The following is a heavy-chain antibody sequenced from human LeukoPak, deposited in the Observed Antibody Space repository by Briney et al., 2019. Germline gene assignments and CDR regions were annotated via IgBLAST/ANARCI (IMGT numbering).Heavy chain of an antibody. J-gene: IGHJ4*02. CDR2: MYYGGST. D-gene: IGHD6-13*01. CDR3: ARAEYSSSWYLGY. CDR1: GGSISSSSYY. V-gene: IGHV4-39*07. Sequence: TSETLSLTCTVSGGSISSSSYYWGWIRQPPGKGLEWIGSMYYGGSTDYNPSLKTRVSISVDTPKNQFSLKLSSVTAADTAVYYCARAEYSSSWYLGYWGQGTLVTVSS.